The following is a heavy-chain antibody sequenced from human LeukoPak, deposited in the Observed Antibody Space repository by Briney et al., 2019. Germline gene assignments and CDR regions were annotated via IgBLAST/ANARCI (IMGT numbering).Heavy chain of an antibody. CDR3: ARQHDFDY. Sequence: GGSLRLSCAASGFTFRSYSMNWGRQAPGKGLEWVSYISSSGSTIYYADSVKGRFTISRDNAKNSLYLQMNSMRDEDTAVYYCARQHDFDYWGQGTLVTVSS. CDR1: GFTFRSYS. J-gene: IGHJ4*02. V-gene: IGHV3-48*02. D-gene: IGHD2-21*01. CDR2: ISSSGSTI.